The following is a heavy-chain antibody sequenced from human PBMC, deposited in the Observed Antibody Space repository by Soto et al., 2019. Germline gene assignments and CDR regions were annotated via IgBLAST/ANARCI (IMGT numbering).Heavy chain of an antibody. CDR1: GYSFTSYW. D-gene: IGHD6-13*01. Sequence: GESLKISCKGSGYSFTSYWISWVRQMPGKGLEWMGRIDPSDSYTNYSPSFQGHVTISADKSISTAYLQWSSLKASDTAMYYCATSAAGTYYYYYYVMDVWGQGTTVTVSS. J-gene: IGHJ6*02. V-gene: IGHV5-10-1*01. CDR2: IDPSDSYT. CDR3: ATSAAGTYYYYYYVMDV.